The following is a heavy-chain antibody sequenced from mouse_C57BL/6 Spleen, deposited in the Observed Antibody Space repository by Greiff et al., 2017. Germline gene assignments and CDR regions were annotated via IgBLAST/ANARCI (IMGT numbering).Heavy chain of an antibody. CDR3: ARGGSNYEGTGTYYAMDY. V-gene: IGHV1-50*01. CDR1: GYTFTSYW. J-gene: IGHJ4*01. Sequence: QVQLQQPGAELVKPGASVKLSCKASGYTFTSYWMQWVKQRPGQGLEWIGEIDPSDSYTTYNQKFKGKATLTVDTSASTAYLQRRSRTSEDSAVYYCARGGSNYEGTGTYYAMDYWGQGTSVTVSS. CDR2: IDPSDSYT. D-gene: IGHD2-5*01.